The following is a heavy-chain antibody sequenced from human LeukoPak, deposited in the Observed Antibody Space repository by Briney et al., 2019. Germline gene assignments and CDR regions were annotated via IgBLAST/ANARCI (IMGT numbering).Heavy chain of an antibody. CDR2: IYHSEST. Sequence: SETLSLTCAVSGYSISSGYYWGWIRQPPGKGLEWIGSIYHSESTHYNPSLKSRVTISVDTSKNQFSLKLSSVTAADTAVYYCARVLGNWFDPWGQGTLVTVSS. D-gene: IGHD1-26*01. CDR1: GYSISSGYY. J-gene: IGHJ5*02. CDR3: ARVLGNWFDP. V-gene: IGHV4-38-2*01.